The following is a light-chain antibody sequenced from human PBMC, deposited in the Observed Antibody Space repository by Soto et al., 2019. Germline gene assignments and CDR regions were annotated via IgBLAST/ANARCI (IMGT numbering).Light chain of an antibody. V-gene: IGKV3-20*01. CDR2: GIS. CDR3: QQYSTLPHT. CDR1: QSVSNSY. Sequence: ESVLTQSPGTLSLSPGDRATLSCRVSQSVSNSYFAWYQQKPGQAPRLLIYGISSRATGIPDRFSGSGSGTDFTLTISRLEPEDFVVYYCQQYSTLPHTFGQGTKLEVK. J-gene: IGKJ2*01.